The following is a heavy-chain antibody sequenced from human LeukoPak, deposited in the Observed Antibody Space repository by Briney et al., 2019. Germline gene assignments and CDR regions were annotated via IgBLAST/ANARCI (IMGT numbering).Heavy chain of an antibody. CDR3: VATNLNYYGSGREYDY. J-gene: IGHJ4*02. CDR2: IIPIFGTA. V-gene: IGHV1-69*13. CDR1: GGTFSSYA. D-gene: IGHD3-10*01. Sequence: VASVKVSCKASGGTFSSYAISWVRQPPGQGLEWMGGIIPIFGTANYAQKFQGRVTITADESTSTAYMELSSLRSEDTAVYYCVATNLNYYGSGREYDYWGQGTLVTVSS.